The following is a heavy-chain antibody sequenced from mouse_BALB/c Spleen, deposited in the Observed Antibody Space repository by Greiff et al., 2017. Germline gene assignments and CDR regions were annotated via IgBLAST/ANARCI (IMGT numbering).Heavy chain of an antibody. CDR1: GYSITSDYA. D-gene: IGHD2-4*01. J-gene: IGHJ4*01. CDR3: AREDYNQAMDY. Sequence: EVQLVESGPGLVKPSQSLSLTCTVTGYSITSDYAWNWIRQFPGNKLEWMGYISYSGSTSYNPSLKSRISITRDTSQNQFFLQLNSVTTEDTAAYYCAREDYNQAMDYWGQGTSVTVSS. V-gene: IGHV3-2*02. CDR2: ISYSGST.